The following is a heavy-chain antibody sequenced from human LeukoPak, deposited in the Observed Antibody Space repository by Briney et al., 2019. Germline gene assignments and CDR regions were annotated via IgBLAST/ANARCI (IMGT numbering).Heavy chain of an antibody. Sequence: ASVKVSCKASGYTFTSYAMHWVRQAPGQRLEWTGWINAGNGNTKYSQKFQGRVTITRDPSASTAYMELSSLRSEDTAVYYCARDLSVFRYYFDYWGQGTLVTVSS. J-gene: IGHJ4*02. V-gene: IGHV1-3*01. CDR2: INAGNGNT. CDR3: ARDLSVFRYYFDY. D-gene: IGHD3-10*01. CDR1: GYTFTSYA.